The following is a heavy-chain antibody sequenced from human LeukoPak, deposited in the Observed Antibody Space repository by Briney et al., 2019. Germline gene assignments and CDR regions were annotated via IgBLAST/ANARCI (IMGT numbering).Heavy chain of an antibody. D-gene: IGHD6-13*01. V-gene: IGHV1-69*02. J-gene: IGHJ1*01. CDR2: IIPILGIA. CDR3: ARGLEQQLPREYFQH. CDR1: GGTFSSYT. Sequence: ASVKVSCKASGGTFSSYTISWVRQAPGQGLEWMGRIIPILGIANYAQKFQGRVTITADKSTSTAYIELSSLRSEDTAVYYCARGLEQQLPREYFQHWGQGTLVTVSS.